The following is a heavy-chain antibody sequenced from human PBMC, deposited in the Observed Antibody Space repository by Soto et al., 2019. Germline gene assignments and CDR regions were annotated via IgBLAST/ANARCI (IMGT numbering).Heavy chain of an antibody. D-gene: IGHD5-12*01. J-gene: IGHJ4*02. V-gene: IGHV3-23*01. CDR1: ESTFRAYG. CDR2: IAATGTT. CDR3: AGRAVYTVATDY. Sequence: GGSLRLSCAASESTFRAYGMSWVRQAPGKGLEWVSSIAATGTTYYADSVKGRFTISREDSKTLYLQMTSLRVEDTAIYYCAGRAVYTVATDYWGQGTLVTVSS.